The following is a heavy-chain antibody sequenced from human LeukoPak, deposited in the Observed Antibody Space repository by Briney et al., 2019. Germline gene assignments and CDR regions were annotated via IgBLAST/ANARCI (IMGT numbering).Heavy chain of an antibody. CDR1: GFTFSDFY. CDR3: ARGGGDYTSRYYMGV. J-gene: IGHJ6*03. V-gene: IGHV3-11*04. D-gene: IGHD3-3*01. CDR2: MSGTGKTI. Sequence: GGSLRLSCAASGFTFSDFYMHWIRQAPGKGLEWVSYMSGTGKTISDADSLKGRFTVSRDNTKNLLFLQVNTLRVEDTATYYCARGGGDYTSRYYMGVWGKGTTVTVSS.